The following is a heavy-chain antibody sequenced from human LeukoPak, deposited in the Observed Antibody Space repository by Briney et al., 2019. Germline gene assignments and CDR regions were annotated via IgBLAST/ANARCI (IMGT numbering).Heavy chain of an antibody. CDR2: IYYSKNT. V-gene: IGHV4-39*01. J-gene: IGHJ4*02. Sequence: SETLSLTCTVSGGSISSSSAYWGWIRQPPGKGLEWIGSIYYSKNTYYNPSLKSRVTISADTSKNQFSLTLGSVSATDTAVYYCVSPRGFSYGYFGYWGQGTLVTVSS. CDR1: GGSISSSSAY. CDR3: VSPRGFSYGYFGY. D-gene: IGHD5-18*01.